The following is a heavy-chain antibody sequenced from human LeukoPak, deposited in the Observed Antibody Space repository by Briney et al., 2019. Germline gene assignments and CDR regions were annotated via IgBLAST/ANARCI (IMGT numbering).Heavy chain of an antibody. J-gene: IGHJ5*02. V-gene: IGHV1-18*01. CDR3: ARDRGYSSGWSWFDP. CDR2: ISANNDNT. CDR1: GYTFTNYG. Sequence: ASVKVSCKASGYTFTNYGTSWVRQAPGQGLEWMGWISANNDNTNYGQKLQGRVTMTTDTSTTTAYMELRSLRSEDTAVYYCARDRGYSSGWSWFDPWGQGTLVTVSS. D-gene: IGHD6-19*01.